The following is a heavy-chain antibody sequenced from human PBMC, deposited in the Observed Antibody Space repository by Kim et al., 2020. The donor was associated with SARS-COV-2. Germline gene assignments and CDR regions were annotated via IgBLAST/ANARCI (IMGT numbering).Heavy chain of an antibody. D-gene: IGHD2-2*01. CDR2: INVGNGDT. CDR1: GYTFISYA. CDR3: ARGCGPAGTRGNWFDP. J-gene: IGHJ5*02. Sequence: ASVKVSFKASGYTFISYAMHWVRQAPGQRLEWMGWINVGNGDTKYSQRFQGRVTFTGDTSANTAYLELSSLRSEDTAVYYCARGCGPAGTRGNWFDPWGQGTLVTVSS. V-gene: IGHV1-3*01.